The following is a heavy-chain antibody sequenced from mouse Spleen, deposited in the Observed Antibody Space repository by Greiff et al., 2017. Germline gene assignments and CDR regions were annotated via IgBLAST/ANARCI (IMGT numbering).Heavy chain of an antibody. V-gene: IGHV3-6*01. CDR1: GYSITSGYY. Sequence: EVKLQESGPGLVKPSQSLSLTCSVTGYSITSGYYWNWIRQFPGNKLEWMGYISYDGSNNYNPSLKNRISITRDTSKNQFFLKLNSVTTEDTATYYCARANWEWAWFAYWGQGTLVTVSA. J-gene: IGHJ3*01. CDR3: ARANWEWAWFAY. D-gene: IGHD4-1*01. CDR2: ISYDGSN.